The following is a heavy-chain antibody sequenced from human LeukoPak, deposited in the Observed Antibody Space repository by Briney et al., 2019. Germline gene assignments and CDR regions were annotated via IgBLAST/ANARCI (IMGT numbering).Heavy chain of an antibody. D-gene: IGHD3-22*01. CDR1: GFTFSSYW. CDR3: AREVVLSTSALFEY. CDR2: IKEDGTEK. J-gene: IGHJ4*02. Sequence: GGSLRLSCAVSGFTFSSYWMSWVRQAPGKGLEWVANIKEDGTEKYYQDSVKGRFTISRDNAKNSLYLQMNSLRAEDTAVYYCAREVVLSTSALFEYWGQGTLVTVSS. V-gene: IGHV3-7*01.